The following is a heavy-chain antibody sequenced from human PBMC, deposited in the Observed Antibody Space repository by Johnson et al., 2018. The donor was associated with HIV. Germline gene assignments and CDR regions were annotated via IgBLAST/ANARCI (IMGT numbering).Heavy chain of an antibody. CDR3: ARACRDGYTCDVFDI. CDR1: GFTVSSNY. Sequence: EVQLLESGGGLVQPGGSLRLSCAASGFTVSSNYMTWVRQAPGKGLEWVSVIFSGGTTYYADSVKGRFTISRDNSKNTLYLQMNSLRAEDTAVYYCARACRDGYTCDVFDIWGQGTMVTVSS. D-gene: IGHD5-24*01. V-gene: IGHV3-66*01. J-gene: IGHJ3*02. CDR2: IFSGGTT.